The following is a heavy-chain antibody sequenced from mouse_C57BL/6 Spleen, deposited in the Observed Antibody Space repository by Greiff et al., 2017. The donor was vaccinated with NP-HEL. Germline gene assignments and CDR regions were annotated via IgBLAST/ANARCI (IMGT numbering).Heavy chain of an antibody. CDR3: ARWGGQLRLRGYFDY. CDR2: IHPNSGST. Sequence: VQLQQPGAELVKPGASVKLSCKASGYTFTSYWMHWVKQRPGQGLEWIGMIHPNSGSTNYNEKFKSKATLTVDKSSSTAYMQLSSLTSEDSAVYYCARWGGQLRLRGYFDYWGQGTTLTVSS. CDR1: GYTFTSYW. V-gene: IGHV1-64*01. D-gene: IGHD3-2*02. J-gene: IGHJ2*01.